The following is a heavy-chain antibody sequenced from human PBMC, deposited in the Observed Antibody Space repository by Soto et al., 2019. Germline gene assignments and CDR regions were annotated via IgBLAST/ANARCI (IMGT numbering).Heavy chain of an antibody. V-gene: IGHV4-4*07. CDR3: ARDVEGYCSGGSCYGYYFDY. J-gene: IGHJ4*02. Sequence: SETLSLTCTVSVGSISSYYWSWIRQPAGKGLEWIGRIYTSGSTNYNPSLKSRVTMSVDTSKNQFSLKLSSVTAADTAVYYCARDVEGYCSGGSCYGYYFDYWGQGTLVTVSS. D-gene: IGHD2-15*01. CDR2: IYTSGST. CDR1: VGSISSYY.